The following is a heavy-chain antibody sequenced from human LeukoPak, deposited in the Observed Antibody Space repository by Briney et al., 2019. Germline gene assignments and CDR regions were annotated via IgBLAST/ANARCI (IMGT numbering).Heavy chain of an antibody. D-gene: IGHD4-17*01. J-gene: IGHJ4*02. V-gene: IGHV3-7*01. CDR1: GFTVSSNY. CDR2: IKPDGGDK. Sequence: GGSLRLSCAPSGFTVSSNYMSWVRQAPGKGLEWVANIKPDGGDKYYVDSVRGRFTISRDNAKNSLFLQMNSLRAEDTAVYYCARKRYGDYDFWGQGTLVTVSS. CDR3: ARKRYGDYDF.